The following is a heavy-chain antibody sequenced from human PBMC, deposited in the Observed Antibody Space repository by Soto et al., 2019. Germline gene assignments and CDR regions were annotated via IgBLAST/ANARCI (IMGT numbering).Heavy chain of an antibody. CDR2: LFYSGAT. J-gene: IGHJ4*02. CDR3: AGIYYDLWSGQKGDY. D-gene: IGHD3-3*01. Sequence: PSETLSLTCTVSGGSISSNSYYWDWIRQPPGKGLEWIGSLFYSGATYHNPSLQSRVTISVDTSKNQFSLHLSSVTAADTAVYYCAGIYYDLWSGQKGDYWGQGTLVTVSS. V-gene: IGHV4-39*01. CDR1: GGSISSNSYY.